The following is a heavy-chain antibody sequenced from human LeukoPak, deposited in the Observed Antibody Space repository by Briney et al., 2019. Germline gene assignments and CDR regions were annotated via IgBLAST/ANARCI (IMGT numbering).Heavy chain of an antibody. CDR1: GFTFSNYA. J-gene: IGHJ4*02. V-gene: IGHV3-53*01. Sequence: GGSLRLSCAASGFTFSNYAMSWVRQAPGMGLEWVSVIYVDGTTYYADSVKGRFTISRDNSKNTLSLQMNSLRAEDTAVYYCARGDGYNFFDYWGQGTLVTVSS. D-gene: IGHD5-24*01. CDR2: IYVDGTT. CDR3: ARGDGYNFFDY.